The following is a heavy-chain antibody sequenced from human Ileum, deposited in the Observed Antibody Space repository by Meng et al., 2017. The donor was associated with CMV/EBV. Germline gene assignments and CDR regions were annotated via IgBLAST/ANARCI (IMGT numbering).Heavy chain of an antibody. CDR1: GFVFMSYD. CDR3: AKGRWLVDF. Sequence: LSLTCAPSGFVFMSYDMNWVRQAPGKGLEWVAFIQYDGSEKFYGNSVKGRFTISRDNSKNTLYLEMNSLRPEDTAVYYCAKGRWLVDFWGQGTMVTVSS. J-gene: IGHJ3*01. CDR2: IQYDGSEK. V-gene: IGHV3-30*02. D-gene: IGHD5-24*01.